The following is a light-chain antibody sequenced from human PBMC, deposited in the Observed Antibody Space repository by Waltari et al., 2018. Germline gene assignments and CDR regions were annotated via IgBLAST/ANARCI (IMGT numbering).Light chain of an antibody. CDR3: QAWDSSTVV. J-gene: IGLJ2*01. V-gene: IGLV3-1*01. Sequence: SYELTQPPSVSVSPGQTATITCSGHKLGDKYTCWYQQKPGQSPLLVIYQDIERPSGIPERCSGSSSGNTATLTISGSQAMDEADYYCQAWDSSTVVFGGGTKLTVL. CDR2: QDI. CDR1: KLGDKY.